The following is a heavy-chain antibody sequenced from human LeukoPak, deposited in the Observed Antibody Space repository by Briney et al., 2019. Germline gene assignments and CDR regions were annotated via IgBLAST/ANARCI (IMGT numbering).Heavy chain of an antibody. CDR3: ARGLPMDV. V-gene: IGHV4-59*11. J-gene: IGHJ6*03. CDR2: IYYTGGT. Sequence: SETLSLTCGVSGDSITSPISSHYWSCIRQPPGKGLEWIAYIYYTGGTNYNPSLKSRLTISRDTSRHQFFLKVNSVTAADTAVYYCARGLPMDVWGKGTSVSVSS. CDR1: GDSITSPISSHY.